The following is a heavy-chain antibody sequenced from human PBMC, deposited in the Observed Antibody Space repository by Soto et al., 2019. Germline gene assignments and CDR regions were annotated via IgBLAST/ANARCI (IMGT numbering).Heavy chain of an antibody. J-gene: IGHJ6*02. Sequence: EVQLVESGGGLVQPGGSLRLSCAASGFTFRSYEMNWVRQAPGKGLSWISYISSSGTTIYYAGSVKGRFTISRDNAKNSLYLQMNSLRAEDTALYYGASSTVTYSRGMDVWGQGTKVTVSS. V-gene: IGHV3-48*03. CDR1: GFTFRSYE. CDR3: ASSTVTYSRGMDV. D-gene: IGHD4-17*01. CDR2: ISSSGTTI.